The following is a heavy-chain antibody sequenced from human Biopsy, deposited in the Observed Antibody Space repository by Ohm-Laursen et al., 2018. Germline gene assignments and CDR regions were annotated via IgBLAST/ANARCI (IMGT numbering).Heavy chain of an antibody. J-gene: IGHJ3*01. V-gene: IGHV1-69*06. D-gene: IGHD1-26*01. CDR3: ARSMLGASTGDDAFDV. CDR2: IIPIFNTA. CDR1: GGTFSNYA. Sequence: AASVKVSCKVSGGTFSNYAINWVRQAPGQGLEWMGGIIPIFNTAKDAQNFQGRVRMTADKSTNTAYMELTSLRSEDTAVYYCARSMLGASTGDDAFDVWGQGTLVTVSS.